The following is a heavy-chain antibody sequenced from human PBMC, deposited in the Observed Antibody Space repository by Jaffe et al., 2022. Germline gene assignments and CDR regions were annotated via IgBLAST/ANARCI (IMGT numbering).Heavy chain of an antibody. CDR1: GGTFSSYA. J-gene: IGHJ6*03. CDR3: AREPRYLIWFKGPYYMDV. CDR2: IIPIFGTA. Sequence: QVQLVQSGAEVKKPGSSVKVSCKASGGTFSSYAISWVRQAPGQGLEWMGGIIPIFGTANYAQKFQGRVTITADESTSTAYMELSSLRSEDTAVYYCAREPRYLIWFKGPYYMDVWGKGTTVTVSS. V-gene: IGHV1-69*01. D-gene: IGHD3-10*01.